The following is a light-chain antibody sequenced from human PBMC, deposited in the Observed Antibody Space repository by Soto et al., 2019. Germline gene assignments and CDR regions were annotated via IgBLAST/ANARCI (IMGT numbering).Light chain of an antibody. CDR1: QSVDSY. V-gene: IGKV3-11*01. CDR2: DAS. J-gene: IGKJ5*01. CDR3: QQLHGYPIT. Sequence: EIVLTQSPATLSLTPGERATLSCRASQSVDSYLAWYQQKVGQAPRLLIYDASNRATGIPARFSGSGSGTDFTLTISRLEPEDFATYYCQQLHGYPITFGQGTRLEIK.